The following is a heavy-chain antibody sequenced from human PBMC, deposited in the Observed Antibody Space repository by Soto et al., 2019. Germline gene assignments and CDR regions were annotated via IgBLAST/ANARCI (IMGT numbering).Heavy chain of an antibody. CDR3: ARGVAAADFDY. D-gene: IGHD6-13*01. V-gene: IGHV3-21*01. J-gene: IGHJ4*02. Sequence: GGSLRLSCAASGFTFSSYSMNWDRQAPGKGLEGVSSISSSSINIHYADSVKGRFTISRDNAKSSLYLQVNSLRVEDTAVYYCARGVAAADFDYWGQGTLVTVSS. CDR1: GFTFSSYS. CDR2: ISSSSINI.